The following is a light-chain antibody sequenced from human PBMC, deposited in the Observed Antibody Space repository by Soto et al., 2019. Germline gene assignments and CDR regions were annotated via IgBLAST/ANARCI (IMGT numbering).Light chain of an antibody. Sequence: DIQMTQSPASLSSSVGDRVTVSCRAGQAISGYLNWYQQKPGKAPTPLIFAASTLQSWVPSRFSGSGSGTDFTLTINNLQTEDSATYFCPQTNLLRFTFGPENKV. CDR1: QAISGY. CDR2: AAS. J-gene: IGKJ3*01. CDR3: PQTNLLRFT. V-gene: IGKV1-39*01.